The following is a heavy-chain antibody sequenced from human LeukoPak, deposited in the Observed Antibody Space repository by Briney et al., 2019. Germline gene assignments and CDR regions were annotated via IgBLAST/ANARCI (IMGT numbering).Heavy chain of an antibody. CDR2: ISYDGSNK. J-gene: IGHJ6*02. CDR1: GFTFSSYG. CDR3: AKGDAAVTYYYGVDV. Sequence: GGSLRLSCAASGFTFSSYGMHWVRQAPGKGLEWVAVISYDGSNKYYADSVKGRFTISRDNSKNTLNLQMNSLRAEDTAVYYCAKGDAAVTYYYGVDVWGQGTTVTVSS. V-gene: IGHV3-30*18. D-gene: IGHD4-11*01.